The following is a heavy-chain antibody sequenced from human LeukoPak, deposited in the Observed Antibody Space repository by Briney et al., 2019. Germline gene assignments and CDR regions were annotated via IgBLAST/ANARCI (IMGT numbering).Heavy chain of an antibody. V-gene: IGHV1-18*01. J-gene: IGHJ5*02. D-gene: IGHD6-13*01. CDR3: ARIWIAAAGNWFDP. CDR2: ISAYNGNT. Sequence: ASVKVSCKASGYTFTSYGISWVRQAPGQGLEWMGWISAYNGNTNYAQRLQGRVTMTTDTSTSTAYMELRSLRSDDTAVYYCARIWIAAAGNWFDPWGQGTLVTVSS. CDR1: GYTFTSYG.